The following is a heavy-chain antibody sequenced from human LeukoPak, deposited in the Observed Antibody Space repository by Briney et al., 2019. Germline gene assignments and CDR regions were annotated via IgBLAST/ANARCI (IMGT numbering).Heavy chain of an antibody. J-gene: IGHJ4*02. V-gene: IGHV4-59*01. CDR3: AGANYDSSGVH. CDR1: GGSISSYY. CDR2: INYSGST. D-gene: IGHD3-22*01. Sequence: PSETLSLTCTVSGGSISSYYWSWIRQPPGKGLEWIGYINYSGSTNYNPSLKSRVTISVDTSKNQFSLKLSSVTAADTAEYYCAGANYDSSGVHWGQGTLVTVSS.